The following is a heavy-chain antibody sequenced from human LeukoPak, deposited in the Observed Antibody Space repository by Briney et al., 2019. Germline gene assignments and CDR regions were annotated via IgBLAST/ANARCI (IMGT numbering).Heavy chain of an antibody. J-gene: IGHJ4*02. CDR2: IYYTGTA. D-gene: IGHD3-10*01. CDR1: RGSMSGYNFY. V-gene: IGHV4-39*07. Sequence: SETLSLTCTVSRGSMSGYNFYWGWIRQPPGKGLEFIGSIYYTGTAYYNPSLKTRVSISVDTSKGQFSLRLNSVTAADTAVYFCAREVRGISGSSDSWGQGMLVTVSS. CDR3: AREVRGISGSSDS.